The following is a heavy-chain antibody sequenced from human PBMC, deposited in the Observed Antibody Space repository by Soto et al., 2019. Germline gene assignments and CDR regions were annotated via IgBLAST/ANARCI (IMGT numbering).Heavy chain of an antibody. D-gene: IGHD3-3*01. CDR2: MNTNSGNT. Sequence: VSVKVSCEAPGYTLASYYRHSPRQPTGQGLEWRGWMNTNSGNTGYAQKFQGRVTMTRNTSISTAYMELSSLRSEDTAVYYCARAVRFLEWFPLDYWGQGTLVTVSS. J-gene: IGHJ4*02. CDR1: GYTLASYY. V-gene: IGHV1-8*02. CDR3: ARAVRFLEWFPLDY.